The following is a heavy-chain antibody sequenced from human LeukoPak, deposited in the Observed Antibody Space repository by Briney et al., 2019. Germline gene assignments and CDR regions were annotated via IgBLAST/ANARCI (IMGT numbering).Heavy chain of an antibody. CDR3: ARDLNWGFDY. V-gene: IGHV3-21*01. D-gene: IGHD7-27*01. J-gene: IGHJ4*02. CDR1: GFTFSSYS. Sequence: GGSLRLSCAASGFTFSSYSMNWVRQAPGRGLEWVSNIRSDSSDKCYADSVKGRFTISRDNAKNSLFLHMDSLRVEDTAFYYCARDLNWGFDYWGQGAQVTVSS. CDR2: IRSDSSDK.